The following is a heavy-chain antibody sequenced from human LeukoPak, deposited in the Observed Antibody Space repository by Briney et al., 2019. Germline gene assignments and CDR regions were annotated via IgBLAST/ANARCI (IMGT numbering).Heavy chain of an antibody. J-gene: IGHJ4*02. D-gene: IGHD1-26*01. CDR1: GFTFSSYA. Sequence: GGSLRLSCAASGFTFSSYAMSWVRQAPGKGLEWVSGFSASGGSTYYADSVKGRFTISRDNSKNTLYLQMNSLRAEDTAVYYCAKGNSGSYLMRFDYWGQGTLVTVSS. CDR3: AKGNSGSYLMRFDY. V-gene: IGHV3-23*01. CDR2: FSASGGST.